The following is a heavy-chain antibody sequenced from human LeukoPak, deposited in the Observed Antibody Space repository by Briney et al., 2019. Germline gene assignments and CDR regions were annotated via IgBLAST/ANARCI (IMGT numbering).Heavy chain of an antibody. D-gene: IGHD1-26*01. Sequence: GGSLRLSCAASGFTFSSYSMNWVRQAPGKGLEWVSSISSSSSYIYYADSVKGRFTISRDNAKNSLYLQMNSLRAEDTAVYYCARDNGVVKWELLRVAFDIWGQGTMVTVSS. CDR2: ISSSSSYI. CDR1: GFTFSSYS. CDR3: ARDNGVVKWELLRVAFDI. J-gene: IGHJ3*02. V-gene: IGHV3-21*01.